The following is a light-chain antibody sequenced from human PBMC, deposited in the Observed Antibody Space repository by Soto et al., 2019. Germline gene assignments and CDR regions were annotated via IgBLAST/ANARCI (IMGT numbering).Light chain of an antibody. CDR2: AAS. CDR1: QTIIGY. Sequence: DIQMTQSPSSLSASVGDRVTITCRASQTIIGYLNWYQQRPGKAPKLLIYAASSLQSGVPSRFSGSGSGTDFTLTINSLQPEDFATYYCQQSHGIPYTFGQGTKLEIK. CDR3: QQSHGIPYT. V-gene: IGKV1-39*01. J-gene: IGKJ2*01.